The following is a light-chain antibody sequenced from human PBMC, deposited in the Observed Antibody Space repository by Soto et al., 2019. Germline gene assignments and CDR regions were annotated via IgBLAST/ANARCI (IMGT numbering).Light chain of an antibody. CDR2: EVS. V-gene: IGLV2-14*01. J-gene: IGLJ1*01. CDR3: SSYTSRGTYV. Sequence: QSALTQPASVSGSPGQSLTISCTGTSSDVGGYNYVSWYQQHPGKAPKLMIYEVSNRPSGISNRFSGSKSGNTASLTISGLQAEDEADYYCSSYTSRGTYVFGTGTKLTVL. CDR1: SSDVGGYNY.